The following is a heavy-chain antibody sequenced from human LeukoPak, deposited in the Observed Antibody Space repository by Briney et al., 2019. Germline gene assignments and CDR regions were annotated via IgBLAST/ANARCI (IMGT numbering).Heavy chain of an antibody. D-gene: IGHD2-2*01. CDR2: MYHSGDT. J-gene: IGHJ5*02. Sequence: SETLSLTCTVSGYSVSSGYYWGWIRQPLGKGLEWIGSMYHSGDTYYNPSLKSRVTISVDTSKNQLSLKLSSVAAADTAVYYCARSKAHLSTSWYGTWFDPWGQGTLVTVSS. CDR1: GYSVSSGYY. CDR3: ARSKAHLSTSWYGTWFDP. V-gene: IGHV4-38-2*02.